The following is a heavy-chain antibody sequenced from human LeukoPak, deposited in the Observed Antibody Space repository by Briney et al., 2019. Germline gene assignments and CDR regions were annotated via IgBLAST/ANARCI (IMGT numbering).Heavy chain of an antibody. CDR1: GGSISSGGYY. Sequence: SETLSLTCTVSGGSISSGGYYWTWIRQTPGKGLEWIGYTHYSGSTKYNPSLKSRVTISVDTSKNQFSLKLSSVTAADTAVYYCARDAYCSGGGCYSGWFDPWGQGTLVTVSS. CDR3: ARDAYCSGGGCYSGWFDP. J-gene: IGHJ5*02. V-gene: IGHV4-61*08. CDR2: THYSGST. D-gene: IGHD2-15*01.